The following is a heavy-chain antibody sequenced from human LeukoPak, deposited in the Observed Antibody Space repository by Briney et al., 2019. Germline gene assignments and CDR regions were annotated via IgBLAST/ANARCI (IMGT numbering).Heavy chain of an antibody. J-gene: IGHJ5*02. D-gene: IGHD6-13*01. V-gene: IGHV3-11*01. CDR2: IGSSGSAI. CDR3: ARDRSSWYSWFDP. Sequence: GRSLRLSCAASGFTFSDYYMTWIRQAPGKGLEWVSYIGSSGSAIYYADSVKGRFTISRDNAKNSLYLQMNSLRVEDTAVYYCARDRSSWYSWFDPWGQGTLVTVSS. CDR1: GFTFSDYY.